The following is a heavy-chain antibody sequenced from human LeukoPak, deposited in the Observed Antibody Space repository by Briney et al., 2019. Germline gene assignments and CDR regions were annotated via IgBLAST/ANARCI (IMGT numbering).Heavy chain of an antibody. D-gene: IGHD1-1*01. Sequence: PSETLSLTCTVSGGSISSYYWSWIRQPPGKGLEWIGEINHSGSTNYNPSLKSRVTISVDTSKNQFSLKLSSVTAADTAVYYCARGHHWNIDYWGQGTLVTVSS. J-gene: IGHJ4*02. CDR3: ARGHHWNIDY. CDR2: INHSGST. CDR1: GGSISSYY. V-gene: IGHV4-34*01.